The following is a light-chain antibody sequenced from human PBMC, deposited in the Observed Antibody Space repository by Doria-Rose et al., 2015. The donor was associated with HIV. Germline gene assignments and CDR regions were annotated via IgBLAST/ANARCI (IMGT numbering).Light chain of an antibody. CDR1: QRVKSSY. CDR3: QQYGTSRGT. V-gene: IGKV3-20*01. CDR2: DAS. J-gene: IGKJ5*01. Sequence: LTQSPGTLSLSPGERATLSRRASQRVKSSYLAWYQQKPGQAPRLLIYDASTRATGIPDRFSGSGSGTDFTLTISRLEPEDVAVYYCQQYGTSRGTFGQGTRLEMK.